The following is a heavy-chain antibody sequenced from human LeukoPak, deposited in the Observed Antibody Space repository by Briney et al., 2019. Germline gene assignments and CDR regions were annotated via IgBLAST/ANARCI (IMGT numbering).Heavy chain of an antibody. D-gene: IGHD1-26*01. J-gene: IGHJ4*02. CDR3: ARELSPSGNYDC. Sequence: ASVKVSCKASGYTFTSYHMHWVRQAPGQGVEWMGIINPSGGSTSYAQKFQGRVTVTRDTSTSTVYMELSSLRSEDTAVYYCARELSPSGNYDCWGQGTLVTVSA. CDR2: INPSGGST. CDR1: GYTFTSYH. V-gene: IGHV1-46*01.